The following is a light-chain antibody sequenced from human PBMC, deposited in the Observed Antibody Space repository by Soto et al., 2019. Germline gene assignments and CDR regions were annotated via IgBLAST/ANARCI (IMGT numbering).Light chain of an antibody. V-gene: IGLV2-18*02. CDR2: EVS. CDR1: SSDVGYYNR. CDR3: SSYTASSTLV. J-gene: IGLJ2*01. Sequence: QSALTQPPSVSGSPGQSVTISCTGTSSDVGYYNRVSWYQQPPGTAPNLLVFEVSNRPSGVPDRFSRSKSGNTASLTISGLQAEDEADYYCSSYTASSTLVFGGGTKLTVL.